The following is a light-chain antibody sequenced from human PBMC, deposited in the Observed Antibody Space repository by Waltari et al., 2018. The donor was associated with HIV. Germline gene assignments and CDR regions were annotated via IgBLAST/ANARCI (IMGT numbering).Light chain of an antibody. Sequence: QSALTQPASVSGSPGQSITISCTGTTSDVGAYKSVSWYQQHPGKAPKLMIYEVSKRPSGVSNHCSGSKAGNTASLTISGLQAEDEADYVCSAYTSSSTHVFGSGTKVTVL. CDR3: SAYTSSSTHV. CDR2: EVS. J-gene: IGLJ1*01. V-gene: IGLV2-14*01. CDR1: TSDVGAYKS.